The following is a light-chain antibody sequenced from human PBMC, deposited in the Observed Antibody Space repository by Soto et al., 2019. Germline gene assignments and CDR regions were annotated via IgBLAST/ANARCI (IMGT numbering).Light chain of an antibody. Sequence: EIVYPRGPRIMYLYPGDRASLFGRASQSVSGSYLAWYQQKPGQAPRLLIYGASSRATGIPDRFSGGGSGTDFTLTISRLEPEDFAVDYCQQYGSSRTFGQGTKVDI. V-gene: IGKV3-20*01. CDR1: QSVSGSY. CDR2: GAS. CDR3: QQYGSSRT. J-gene: IGKJ1*01.